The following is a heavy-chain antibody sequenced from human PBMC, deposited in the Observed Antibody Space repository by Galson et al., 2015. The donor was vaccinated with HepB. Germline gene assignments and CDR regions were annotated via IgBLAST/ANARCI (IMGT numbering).Heavy chain of an antibody. CDR2: ISGSGGST. V-gene: IGHV3-23*01. CDR3: AKRDGAFDI. Sequence: PRLSCAASGFTFSSYAVNWVRQAPGKGLQWVSGISGSGGSTYHADSVKGRFTISRDNSKNTLYLQMDSLRAEDTAVYYCAKRDGAFDIWGQGTMVTVSS. J-gene: IGHJ3*02. CDR1: GFTFSSYA.